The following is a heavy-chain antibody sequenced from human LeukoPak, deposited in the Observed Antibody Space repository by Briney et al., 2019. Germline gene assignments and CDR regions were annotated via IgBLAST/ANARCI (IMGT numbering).Heavy chain of an antibody. CDR2: IIPIFGTA. V-gene: IGHV1-69*13. J-gene: IGHJ3*02. CDR3: ARDGSGAFDI. CDR1: GGTFSSYA. D-gene: IGHD1-14*01. Sequence: ASVKVSCKASGGTFSSYAISWVRQAPGQGLEWMGGIIPIFGTANYAQTFQGRVTITADESTSTAYMELSSLRSEDTAVYYCARDGSGAFDIWGQGTLVTVSS.